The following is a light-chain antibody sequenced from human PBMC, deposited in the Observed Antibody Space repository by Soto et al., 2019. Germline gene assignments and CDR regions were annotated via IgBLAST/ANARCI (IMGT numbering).Light chain of an antibody. CDR3: QQTSDTLSIT. CDR1: QNINNY. V-gene: IGKV1-39*01. J-gene: IGKJ4*01. CDR2: AVS. Sequence: DIQMTQSPSSLSASFGDRGTITCRSSQNINNYLNWYQQKPGKAPELMIYAVSNLRSGVPSRFSGSGSGTDFTLSISSLQPEDLATYYCQQTSDTLSITFGGGTKVHIK.